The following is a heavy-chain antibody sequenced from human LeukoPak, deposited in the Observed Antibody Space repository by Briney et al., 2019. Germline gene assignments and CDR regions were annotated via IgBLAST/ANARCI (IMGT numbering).Heavy chain of an antibody. D-gene: IGHD3-22*01. CDR1: GGSISSYY. V-gene: IGHV4-59*01. Sequence: SETLSLTCTVSGGSISSYYWSWIRQPPGKGLEWIGYIYYSGSTNYNPSLKSRVTISVDTSKNQFSLKLSSVTAADTAVYYCARGTDSSAYFDYRGQGTLVTVSS. CDR2: IYYSGST. CDR3: ARGTDSSAYFDY. J-gene: IGHJ4*02.